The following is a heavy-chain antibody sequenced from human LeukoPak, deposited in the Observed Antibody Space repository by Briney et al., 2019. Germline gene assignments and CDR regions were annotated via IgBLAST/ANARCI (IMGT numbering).Heavy chain of an antibody. CDR2: ISSSGSTI. V-gene: IGHV3-48*04. J-gene: IGHJ3*02. CDR3: AREGAAASREGAFDI. D-gene: IGHD6-13*01. Sequence: PGGSLRLSCAASGFTFSTYGMHWVRQAPGKGLEWVSYISSSGSTIYYADSVKGRFTISRDNAKNSLYLQMNSLRAEDTAVYYCAREGAAASREGAFDIWGQGTMVTVSS. CDR1: GFTFSTYG.